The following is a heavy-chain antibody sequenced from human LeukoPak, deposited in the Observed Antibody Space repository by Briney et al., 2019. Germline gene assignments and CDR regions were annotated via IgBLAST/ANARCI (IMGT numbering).Heavy chain of an antibody. Sequence: SETLSLTCAVYGGSFSGYYWSWIRQPPGKGLEWIGEINHSGSTNYNPSLKSRVTMSVDTSKNQFSLKLSSVTAADTAVYYCAREYDSSGYYWWFDPWGQGTLVTVSS. J-gene: IGHJ5*02. CDR1: GGSFSGYY. V-gene: IGHV4-34*01. D-gene: IGHD3-22*01. CDR2: INHSGST. CDR3: AREYDSSGYYWWFDP.